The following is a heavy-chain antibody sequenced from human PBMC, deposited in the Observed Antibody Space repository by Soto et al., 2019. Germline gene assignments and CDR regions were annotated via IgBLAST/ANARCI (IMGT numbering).Heavy chain of an antibody. D-gene: IGHD3-10*01. J-gene: IGHJ6*02. Sequence: GASVNVSFKASGFTFTSSSVQWVRQARGQRLECIGWIVVGSGNTNYAQKFQERVTITRDMSTSTAYMELSSLRSEDTAVYYCAAETYYYGSGSYRVHSSYYYGMDVWGQGTTVTVSS. CDR3: AAETYYYGSGSYRVHSSYYYGMDV. CDR1: GFTFTSSS. CDR2: IVVGSGNT. V-gene: IGHV1-58*01.